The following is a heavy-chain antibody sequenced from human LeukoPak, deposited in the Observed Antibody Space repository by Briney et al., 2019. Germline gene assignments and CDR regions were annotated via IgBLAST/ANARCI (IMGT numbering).Heavy chain of an antibody. J-gene: IGHJ6*02. CDR1: GGSISIYY. CDR3: ARASTFEMTYYDFWSGPAAHGMDV. CDR2: VYYSGTT. D-gene: IGHD3-3*01. Sequence: PSETLSLTCTVSGGSISIYYWNWIRQPPGKGLEWIGYVYYSGTTNYNPSLKSRVTISVDTSKNQFSLKLSSVTAADTAVYYCARASTFEMTYYDFWSGPAAHGMDVWGQGTTVTVSS. V-gene: IGHV4-59*12.